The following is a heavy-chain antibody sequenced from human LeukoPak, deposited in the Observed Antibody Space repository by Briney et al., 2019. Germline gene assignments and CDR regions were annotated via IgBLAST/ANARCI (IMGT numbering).Heavy chain of an antibody. CDR1: GDSVSSISVA. CDR3: SLARSEYHYVMDV. CDR2: TYYRSKWYY. J-gene: IGHJ6*02. Sequence: SQTLSLTCAISGDSVSSISVAWNWIRQSPSRGLEWLGRTYYRSKWYYEYAVSVKSRINISPDTSKNQFSLQLTSVTPEDTAVYYCSLARSEYHYVMDVWGQGTTVTVSS. V-gene: IGHV6-1*01.